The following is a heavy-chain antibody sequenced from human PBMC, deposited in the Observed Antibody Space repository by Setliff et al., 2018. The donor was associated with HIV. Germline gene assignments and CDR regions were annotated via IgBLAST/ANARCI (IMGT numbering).Heavy chain of an antibody. V-gene: IGHV4-39*01. Sequence: SETLSLTCTVSGGSISSSSYYWGWIRQPPGKGLEWIGSIYYSGSTYYNPSLKSRVTISVDTSKNQFSLKLSSVTAADTAVYYCARRGAYYDILTATRIYYFDYWGQGTLVTVSS. J-gene: IGHJ4*02. CDR2: IYYSGST. CDR1: GGSISSSSYY. D-gene: IGHD3-9*01. CDR3: ARRGAYYDILTATRIYYFDY.